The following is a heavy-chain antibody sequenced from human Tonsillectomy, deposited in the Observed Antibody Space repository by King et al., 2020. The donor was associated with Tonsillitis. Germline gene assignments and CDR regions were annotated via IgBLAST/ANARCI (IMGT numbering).Heavy chain of an antibody. CDR3: ARGKYDFWSGYPDYFDY. CDR1: GGAFSDYY. D-gene: IGHD3-3*01. V-gene: IGHV4-34*01. CDR2: INHSGST. Sequence: VQLQQCGAGLLKPSETLSLTCAVYGGAFSDYYWTWIRQPPGKGLEWIGEINHSGSTNYNPSLKGRFTISIDTSKNQFSLKLTSVTAADTAVYYCARGKYDFWSGYPDYFDYWGQGTLVTVSS. J-gene: IGHJ4*02.